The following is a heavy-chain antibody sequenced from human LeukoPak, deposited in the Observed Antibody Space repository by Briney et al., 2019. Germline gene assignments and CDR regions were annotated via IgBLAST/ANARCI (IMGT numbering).Heavy chain of an antibody. J-gene: IGHJ4*02. V-gene: IGHV3-30-3*01. CDR1: GFTYSSYA. Sequence: GGSLRLSCAASGFTYSSYAMHWVRQAPGKGLEWVAVISYDGSNKYYADSVKGRFTISRDNSKNTLYLQMNSLRAEDTAVYYCAKGSGYYDSSGYYDLPDYWGQGTLVTVSS. D-gene: IGHD3-22*01. CDR3: AKGSGYYDSSGYYDLPDY. CDR2: ISYDGSNK.